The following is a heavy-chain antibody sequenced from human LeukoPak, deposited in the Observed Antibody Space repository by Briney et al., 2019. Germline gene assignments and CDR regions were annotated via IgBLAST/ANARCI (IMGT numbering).Heavy chain of an antibody. CDR1: GDSISSGGYY. D-gene: IGHD6-13*01. J-gene: IGHJ6*02. CDR2: IHYSGST. CDR3: VRDALGSPDGMDV. Sequence: SETLSLTCTVSGDSISSGGYYWSWIRQHLGKGLEWIGYIHYSGSTYHNPSLKSRVTISVDTSKNQFSLKLSSVTAADTAVYYCVRDALGSPDGMDVWGHGTTVTVSS. V-gene: IGHV4-31*03.